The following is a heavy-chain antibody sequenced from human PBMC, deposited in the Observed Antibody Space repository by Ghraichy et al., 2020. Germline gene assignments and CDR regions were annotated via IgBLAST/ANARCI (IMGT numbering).Heavy chain of an antibody. CDR1: GGSISSSSYY. D-gene: IGHD1-7*01. Sequence: SETLSLTCTVSGGSISSSSYYWGWIRQPPGKGLEWIGSIYYSGSTYYNPSLKSRVTISVDTSKNQFSLKLSSVTAADTAVYYCEGELWPEVDYWGQGTLVTVSS. CDR3: EGELWPEVDY. V-gene: IGHV4-39*01. J-gene: IGHJ4*02. CDR2: IYYSGST.